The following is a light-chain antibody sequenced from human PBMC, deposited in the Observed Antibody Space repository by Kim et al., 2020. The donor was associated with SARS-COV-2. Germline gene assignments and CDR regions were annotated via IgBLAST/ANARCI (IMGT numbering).Light chain of an antibody. CDR1: QSITRW. J-gene: IGKJ2*01. Sequence: SASVGDRVTMTCRASQSITRWVAWYQQKPGKAPKLLIYDASSLKRGVPSRFSGSGSGTEFTLTISSLQPDDFATYYCHQYNSYSHTFGQGTKLEIK. V-gene: IGKV1-5*01. CDR3: HQYNSYSHT. CDR2: DAS.